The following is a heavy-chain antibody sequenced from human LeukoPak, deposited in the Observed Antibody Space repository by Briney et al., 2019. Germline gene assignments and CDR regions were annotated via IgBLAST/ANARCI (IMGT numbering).Heavy chain of an antibody. J-gene: IGHJ6*04. CDR2: INPNDASDGST. Sequence: GASVKVSCKASGYTFTSYYIHWVRQAPGQGLEWMGLINPNDASDGSTSYAQKFQGRLTMTRDMSTSTVYMELSSLRSEDTAVYYCARSHGSGSYYNDLDVWGKGTTVTISS. CDR1: GYTFTSYY. CDR3: ARSHGSGSYYNDLDV. D-gene: IGHD3-10*01. V-gene: IGHV1-46*01.